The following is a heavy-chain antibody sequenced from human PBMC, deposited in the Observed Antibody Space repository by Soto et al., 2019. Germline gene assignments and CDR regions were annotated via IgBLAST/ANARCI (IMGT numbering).Heavy chain of an antibody. V-gene: IGHV1-18*01. J-gene: IGHJ5*02. D-gene: IGHD2-15*01. CDR1: GYTFTTLG. CDR3: ARDLGYCRSGTCYRQWFDP. Sequence: QVQLVQSGAEVQKPGASVKVSCKASGYTFTTLGISWVRQVPGQGLEWMGWVRGDNGHTNYAQSLQGRVIMTTDTSTNTAYMELRSLRSDDTAVYYCARDLGYCRSGTCYRQWFDPWGQGTLVIVSS. CDR2: VRGDNGHT.